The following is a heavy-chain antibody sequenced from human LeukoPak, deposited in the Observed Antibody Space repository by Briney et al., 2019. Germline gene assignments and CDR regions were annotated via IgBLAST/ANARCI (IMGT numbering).Heavy chain of an antibody. CDR1: GASVSSIGYS. J-gene: IGHJ3*02. V-gene: IGHV4-30-2*01. Sequence: PSETLSLTCGVSGASVSSIGYSWSWIRQPPGRGLEWIGYIYQSGSASYNPSLQSRVTISIDKSKNQFSLNLNSVTAADTAVYYCARNSYYDNSGEGAFDIWGQGTMVTVSS. CDR3: ARNSYYDNSGEGAFDI. D-gene: IGHD3-22*01. CDR2: IYQSGSA.